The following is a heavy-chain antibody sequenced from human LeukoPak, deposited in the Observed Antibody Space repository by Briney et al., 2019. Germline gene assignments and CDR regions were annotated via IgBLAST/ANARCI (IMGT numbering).Heavy chain of an antibody. V-gene: IGHV1-8*02. CDR3: ARGPWELLKGGVDY. CDR1: GYTFTSYG. J-gene: IGHJ4*02. Sequence: GASVKVSCKASGYTFTSYGISWVRQAPGQGLEWMGWMNPNSGNTGYAQKFQGRVTMTRNTSISTAYMELSSLRSEDTAVYYCARGPWELLKGGVDYWGQGTLVTVSS. CDR2: MNPNSGNT. D-gene: IGHD1-26*01.